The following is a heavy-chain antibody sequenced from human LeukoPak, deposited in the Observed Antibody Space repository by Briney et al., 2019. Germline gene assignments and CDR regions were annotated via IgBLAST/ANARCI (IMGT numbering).Heavy chain of an antibody. CDR3: ARDSDGSSGYYYGFDY. Sequence: GGSLRLSCAASGFTFSSYEMNWVRQAPGKGLEWVSYISSSGSTIYYADSVKGRFTISRDNDKNSLYLQMNSLRAEDTAVYYCARDSDGSSGYYYGFDYWGQGTLVTVSS. CDR2: ISSSGSTI. J-gene: IGHJ4*02. V-gene: IGHV3-48*03. D-gene: IGHD3-22*01. CDR1: GFTFSSYE.